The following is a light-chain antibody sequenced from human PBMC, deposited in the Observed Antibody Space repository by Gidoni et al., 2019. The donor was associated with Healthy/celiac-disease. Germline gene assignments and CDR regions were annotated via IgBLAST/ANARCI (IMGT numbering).Light chain of an antibody. CDR3: QQYGSSPPG. Sequence: EIVLTQSPGTLSLSPGERATLSCRASQSVSSSYLAGYQQKPGQAPRLLIYGASSRATGIPDRFSGSGSGTDFTLTISRLEPEDFAVYYCQQYGSSPPGFGQGTKLEIK. J-gene: IGKJ2*01. V-gene: IGKV3-20*01. CDR2: GAS. CDR1: QSVSSSY.